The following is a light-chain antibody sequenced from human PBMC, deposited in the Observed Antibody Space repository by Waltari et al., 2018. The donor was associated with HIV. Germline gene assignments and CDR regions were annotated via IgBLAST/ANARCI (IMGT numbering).Light chain of an antibody. V-gene: IGLV3-25*03. CDR1: ALPKKY. J-gene: IGLJ3*02. Sequence: SYDLTQTPSLLVSPGQTARINCSRGALPKKYSSWYRQKAGQAPVLLIYKDIERPSGIPERISGSGSGTGVTLTISGVQAEDEGDYFCQSTDFDGTWVFGGGTRLTVL. CDR3: QSTDFDGTWV. CDR2: KDI.